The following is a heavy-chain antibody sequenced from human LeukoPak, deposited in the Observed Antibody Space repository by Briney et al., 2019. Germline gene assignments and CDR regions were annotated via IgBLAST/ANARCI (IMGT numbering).Heavy chain of an antibody. D-gene: IGHD1-26*01. J-gene: IGHJ4*02. V-gene: IGHV3-30-3*01. CDR3: ARGIFTGGTYYGY. CDR2: ISYDGSSK. Sequence: PGGSLRLSCAASGFTFSSYAMSWVRQAPGKGLEWVAVISYDGSSKNYGDSVKGRFTISRDNSKNTVYLQMNSLRVEDTALYYCARGIFTGGTYYGYWGQGTLVTVSS. CDR1: GFTFSSYA.